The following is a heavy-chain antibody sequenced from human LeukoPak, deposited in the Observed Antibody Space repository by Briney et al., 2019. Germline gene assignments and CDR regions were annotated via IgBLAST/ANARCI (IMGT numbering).Heavy chain of an antibody. J-gene: IGHJ1*01. V-gene: IGHV3-23*01. CDR2: ISGSGGST. CDR3: TRTLYSDYPPEYFQP. Sequence: GGPLRLSCAASGFTFSSYAMIWVRQAPGKGLEWVSAISGSGGSTYYADSVKGRFTISRDNAENALYLQMNSLRAEDTAVYYCTRTLYSDYPPEYFQPWGQGTLVTVSS. D-gene: IGHD4-11*01. CDR1: GFTFSSYA.